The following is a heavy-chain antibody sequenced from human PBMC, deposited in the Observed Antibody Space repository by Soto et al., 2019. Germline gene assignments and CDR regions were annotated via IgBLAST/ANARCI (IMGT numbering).Heavy chain of an antibody. J-gene: IGHJ6*02. CDR2: ISACGDST. CDR1: GFRFSNYD. V-gene: IGHV3-23*01. D-gene: IGHD5-18*01. Sequence: GGSLRLSCAASGFRFSNYDMSWVRQAPGKGLEWVSAISACGDSTYYADSVKGRFTISRDNSKSTVYLQMNSLRAEDTAVYYCANRNTSMIMPYHHGMDVWGQGTTVTVSS. CDR3: ANRNTSMIMPYHHGMDV.